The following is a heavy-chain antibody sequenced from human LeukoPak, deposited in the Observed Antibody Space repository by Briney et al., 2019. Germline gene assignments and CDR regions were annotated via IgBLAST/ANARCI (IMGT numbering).Heavy chain of an antibody. Sequence: PGGSLRLSCAASGFTFSSYSMNWVRQAPGKGLEWVSSISSSSSYIYYADSVKGRFTISRDNAKNSLYLQMNSLRAEDTAVYYCARVEVTDESVDYFDYWGQGTLVTVSS. D-gene: IGHD1-14*01. CDR3: ARVEVTDESVDYFDY. V-gene: IGHV3-21*01. CDR2: ISSSSSYI. CDR1: GFTFSSYS. J-gene: IGHJ4*02.